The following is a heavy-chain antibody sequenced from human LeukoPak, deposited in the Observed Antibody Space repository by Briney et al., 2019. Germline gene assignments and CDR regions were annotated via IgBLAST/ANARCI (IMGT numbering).Heavy chain of an antibody. CDR2: IIPIFGTA. CDR1: GYTFTSYG. Sequence: RASVKVSCKASGYTFTSYGISWVRQAPGQGLEWMGGIIPIFGTANYAQKFQGRVTITADKSTSTAYMELSSLRSEDTAVYYCARNRGTIFGVVIPTAIDYWGQGTLVTVSS. V-gene: IGHV1-69*06. CDR3: ARNRGTIFGVVIPTAIDY. D-gene: IGHD3-3*01. J-gene: IGHJ4*02.